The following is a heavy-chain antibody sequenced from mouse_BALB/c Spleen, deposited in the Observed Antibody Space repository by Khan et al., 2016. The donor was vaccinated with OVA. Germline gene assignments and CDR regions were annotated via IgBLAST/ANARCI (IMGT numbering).Heavy chain of an antibody. V-gene: IGHV3-2*02. Sequence: EVQLQESGPGLVKPSQSLSLTCTVTGYSITSDYAWNWIRQFPGNKLEWMGYINYSGRTSYNPSLKSRISITRDTSKNQFFLQLNSVTTEGTATYYCSRGFWFFDVGGAGTTVTVSS. CDR1: GYSITSDYA. CDR3: SRGFWFFDV. J-gene: IGHJ1*01. CDR2: INYSGRT.